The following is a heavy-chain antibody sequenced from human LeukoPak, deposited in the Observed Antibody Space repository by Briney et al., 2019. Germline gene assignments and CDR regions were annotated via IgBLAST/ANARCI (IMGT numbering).Heavy chain of an antibody. CDR2: FDPEDGET. D-gene: IGHD2-21*02. V-gene: IGHV1-24*01. CDR3: ARQWDVVVTATDYYYYGMDV. Sequence: GASVKVSCKVSGYTLTELSMHWVRQAPGKGLEWMGGFDPEDGETIYAQKFQGRVTMTEDTSTDTAYMELSSLRSEDTAVYYCARQWDVVVTATDYYYYGMDVWGQGTTVTVSS. J-gene: IGHJ6*02. CDR1: GYTLTELS.